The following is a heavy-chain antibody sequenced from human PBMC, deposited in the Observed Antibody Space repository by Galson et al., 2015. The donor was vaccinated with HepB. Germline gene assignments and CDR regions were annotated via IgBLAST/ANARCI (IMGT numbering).Heavy chain of an antibody. CDR1: GFTFSSYA. D-gene: IGHD3-9*01. CDR3: ASELRYFDWYLTYYFDY. CDR2: ISGSGGST. Sequence: SLRLSCAASGFTFSSYAMSWVRQAPGKGLEWVSAISGSGGSTYYADSVKGRFTISRDNSKNTLYLQMNSLRAEDTAVYYCASELRYFDWYLTYYFDYWGQGTLVTVSS. J-gene: IGHJ4*02. V-gene: IGHV3-23*01.